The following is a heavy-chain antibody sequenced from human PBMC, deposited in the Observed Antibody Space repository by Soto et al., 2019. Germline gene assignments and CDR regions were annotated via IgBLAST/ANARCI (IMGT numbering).Heavy chain of an antibody. J-gene: IGHJ4*02. Sequence: QVQLVESGGGVVQPGRSLRLSCAASGFTFSSYAMHWVRQAPGKGLEWVAVISYDGSNKYYADSVKGRFTISRDNSKNTLYLQMNSLRAEDTAVYYCAREEGGLYGNRNYGGLDYWGQGTLVTVSS. CDR2: ISYDGSNK. V-gene: IGHV3-30-3*01. CDR1: GFTFSSYA. D-gene: IGHD1-7*01. CDR3: AREEGGLYGNRNYGGLDY.